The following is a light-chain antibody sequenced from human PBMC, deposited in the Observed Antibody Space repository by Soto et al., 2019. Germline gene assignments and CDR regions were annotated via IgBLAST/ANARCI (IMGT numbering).Light chain of an antibody. CDR2: GAS. J-gene: IGKJ1*01. CDR1: QDIDNY. V-gene: IGKV1-27*01. Sequence: DIQMTQSPSSLSASVGDRVTITCRASQDIDNYLAWFQQTPGKAPKLLIYGASTLHSGVPSRFSGGGSGTDFTLTISSLHPEDVATYYCQKYNSAPWTFGQGTKVEIK. CDR3: QKYNSAPWT.